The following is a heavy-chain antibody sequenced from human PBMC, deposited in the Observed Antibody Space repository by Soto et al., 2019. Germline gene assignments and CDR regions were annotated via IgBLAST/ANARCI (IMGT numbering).Heavy chain of an antibody. V-gene: IGHV4-30-2*01. CDR1: GGSISSGGYS. CDR3: ASFSTVSRGLFDY. CDR2: IYHSGST. D-gene: IGHD4-17*01. Sequence: TLSLTCAVSGGSISSGGYSWSWVRQPPGKGLEWIGYIYHSGSTFYNPSLQSRVTISVDKSKNQFSLKLSSVTAADTAVYYCASFSTVSRGLFDYWGQGTLVTVSS. J-gene: IGHJ4*02.